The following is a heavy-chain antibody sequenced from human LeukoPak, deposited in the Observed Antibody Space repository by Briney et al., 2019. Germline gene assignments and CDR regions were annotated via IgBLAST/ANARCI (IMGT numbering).Heavy chain of an antibody. J-gene: IGHJ4*02. D-gene: IGHD3-22*01. V-gene: IGHV3-30*18. Sequence: GRSLRLSCAASGFTFSSYGMHWVRQAPGKGLERVAVISYDGSNKYYADSVKGRFTISRDNSKNTLYLQMNSLRAEDTAVYYCAKDIYDSSGYHPTVLDYWGQGTLVTVSS. CDR3: AKDIYDSSGYHPTVLDY. CDR1: GFTFSSYG. CDR2: ISYDGSNK.